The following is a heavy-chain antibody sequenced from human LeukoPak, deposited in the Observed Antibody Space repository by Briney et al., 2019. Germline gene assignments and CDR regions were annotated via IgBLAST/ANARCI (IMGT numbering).Heavy chain of an antibody. CDR2: IYPGDSGT. D-gene: IGHD2-21*02. J-gene: IGHJ4*02. CDR1: GYSFTSYW. Sequence: GESLKISCKGSGYSFTSYWIGWVRQMPGKGLEWMGIIYPGDSGTRYSPSFQGQVTISADKSISTAYLQWSSLKASDTAMYYCARVWLAYCGGDCYSFAYWGQGTLVTVSS. V-gene: IGHV5-51*01. CDR3: ARVWLAYCGGDCYSFAY.